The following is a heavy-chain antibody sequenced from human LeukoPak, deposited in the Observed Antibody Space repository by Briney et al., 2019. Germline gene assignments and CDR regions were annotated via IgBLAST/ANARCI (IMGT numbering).Heavy chain of an antibody. D-gene: IGHD3-10*01. CDR2: IFFSGST. V-gene: IGHV4-39*01. CDR3: ATGLREIYGSGSYYNSDAFDI. J-gene: IGHJ3*02. CDR1: GASISNSRDY. Sequence: KPSETLSLSCTVSGASISNSRDYWGWIRQPPGKGLEWIGSIFFSGSTYYNPSLKSRAAISVDTSKNQFSLKLSSVTAADTAVYYCATGLREIYGSGSYYNSDAFDIWGQGTMVTVSS.